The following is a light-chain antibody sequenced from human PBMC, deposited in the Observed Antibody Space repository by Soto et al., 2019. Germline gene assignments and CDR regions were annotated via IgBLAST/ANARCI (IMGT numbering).Light chain of an antibody. CDR1: SRDVGGYNY. J-gene: IGLJ1*01. V-gene: IGLV2-14*03. CDR2: DVS. CDR3: CSYTSSSTPWV. Sequence: QSVLTQPAPVSGSPGQSITISCTGTSRDVGGYNYVSWYQQHPGKAPKLMIYDVSDRPSGISNRFPASKSGNTASLTISGLQAEDEADYYCCSYTSSSTPWVFGTGTKVTVL.